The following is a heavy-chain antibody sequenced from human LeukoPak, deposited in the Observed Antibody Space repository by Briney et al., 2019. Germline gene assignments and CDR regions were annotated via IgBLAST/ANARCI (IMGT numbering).Heavy chain of an antibody. CDR2: IGGSGTST. V-gene: IGHV3-23*01. Sequence: GASLRLSCAASGFSFNNYAMIWVRQAPGKGLEWVSAIGGSGTSTFYADSVKGRFIISRDNSKNTLYLEMNSLRAEDTAVYYCAKTSLGHPPYYCTMDVWGQGTTVTVSS. CDR3: AKTSLGHPPYYCTMDV. D-gene: IGHD7-27*01. CDR1: GFSFNNYA. J-gene: IGHJ6*02.